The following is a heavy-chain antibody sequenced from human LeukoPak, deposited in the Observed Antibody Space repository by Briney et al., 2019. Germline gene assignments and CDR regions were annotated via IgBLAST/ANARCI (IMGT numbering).Heavy chain of an antibody. Sequence: GGSLRLSCAASGFTFSSYAMHWVRQAPGKGLEWVAVISYDGSNKYYADSVKGRFTISRDNSKNTLYLQMNSLRAEDTAVYYCARGPRDYGDYVVYWGQGTLVTVPS. CDR2: ISYDGSNK. CDR1: GFTFSSYA. V-gene: IGHV3-30*04. D-gene: IGHD4-17*01. CDR3: ARGPRDYGDYVVY. J-gene: IGHJ4*02.